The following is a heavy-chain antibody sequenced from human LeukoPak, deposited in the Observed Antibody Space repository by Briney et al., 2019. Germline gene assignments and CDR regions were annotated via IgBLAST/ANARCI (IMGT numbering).Heavy chain of an antibody. CDR2: ISGSGGST. Sequence: PGGSLRLXCAASGFTFSSYAMSWVRRAPGKGLESVSAISGSGGSTYYADSVKGRFTISRDNSKNTLYLQMNSLRAEDTAVYYCASSIAARPVDYWGQGTLVTVSS. CDR1: GFTFSSYA. J-gene: IGHJ4*02. V-gene: IGHV3-23*01. D-gene: IGHD6-6*01. CDR3: ASSIAARPVDY.